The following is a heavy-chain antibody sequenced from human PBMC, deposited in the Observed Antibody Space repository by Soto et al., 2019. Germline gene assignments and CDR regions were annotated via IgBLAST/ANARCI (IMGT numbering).Heavy chain of an antibody. J-gene: IGHJ4*02. V-gene: IGHV4-31*03. Sequence: PSETLSLTCNVSGGSISSGGYYWNWIRQVPGRGLEWIGYISYSASSFYNPSLESRVSVSIDTSGNQFSLKLSSMTAADTAVYFCARAHTYYYYISGYSKQSLHFDSWGQGTLVTVSS. CDR3: ARAHTYYYYISGYSKQSLHFDS. CDR2: ISYSASS. CDR1: GGSISSGGYY. D-gene: IGHD3-22*01.